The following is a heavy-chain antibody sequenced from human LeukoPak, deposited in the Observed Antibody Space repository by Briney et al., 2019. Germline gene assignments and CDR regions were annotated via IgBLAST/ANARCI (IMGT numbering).Heavy chain of an antibody. V-gene: IGHV1-8*01. Sequence: GASVKVSCKASGYTFTSYDINWVRQATGQGLEWMGWMNPNSGNTGYAQKFQGRVTMTRNTSISTAYMELSSLRSEDTAVYYCARGLSNRYYYGSGSYRTNDAFDIWGRGTMVTVSS. CDR1: GYTFTSYD. J-gene: IGHJ3*02. CDR3: ARGLSNRYYYGSGSYRTNDAFDI. CDR2: MNPNSGNT. D-gene: IGHD3-10*01.